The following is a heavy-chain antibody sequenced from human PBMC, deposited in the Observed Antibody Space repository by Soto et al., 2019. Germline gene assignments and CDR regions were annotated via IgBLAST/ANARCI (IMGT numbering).Heavy chain of an antibody. CDR3: ARERTRYLY. D-gene: IGHD3-10*01. Sequence: GGSLRLSCAASGFTFSSYRMCWVHQAPGKGLEWVANIKEEGSEKYYVDSVKGRFTISRDNAKNSLYLHMSSLRAEDTAVYYCARERTRYLYWGQGTLVTVSS. V-gene: IGHV3-7*05. CDR2: IKEEGSEK. J-gene: IGHJ4*02. CDR1: GFTFSSYR.